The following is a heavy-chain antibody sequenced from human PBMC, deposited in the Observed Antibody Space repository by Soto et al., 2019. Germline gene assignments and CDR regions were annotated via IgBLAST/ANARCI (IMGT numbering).Heavy chain of an antibody. CDR1: GGSISSYY. CDR3: ARGYNWNYVFDY. Sequence: SETLSLTCTVSGGSISSYYWSWIRQPPGKGLEWIGYIYYSGSTNYNPSLKSRVTISVDTSKNQFSLKLSSVTAADTAVYYCARGYNWNYVFDYWGQGTLVTVS. D-gene: IGHD1-7*01. V-gene: IGHV4-59*01. CDR2: IYYSGST. J-gene: IGHJ4*02.